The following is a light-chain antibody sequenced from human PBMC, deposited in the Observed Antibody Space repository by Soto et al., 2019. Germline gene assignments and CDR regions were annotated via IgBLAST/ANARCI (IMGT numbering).Light chain of an antibody. CDR1: SSDVGGYDY. J-gene: IGLJ3*02. V-gene: IGLV2-14*01. Sequence: QSALTQPASVSGSPGQSITISCTGTSSDVGGYDYVSWYQQYPAKAPKLLIYDVSSRPSGVSNRFSGSKSGNTASLTISGLQAEDEAEYYCTSYTRSSSPWVFGGGTKLTVL. CDR2: DVS. CDR3: TSYTRSSSPWV.